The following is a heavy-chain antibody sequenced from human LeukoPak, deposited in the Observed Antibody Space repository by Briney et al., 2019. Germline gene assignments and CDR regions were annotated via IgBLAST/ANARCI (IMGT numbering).Heavy chain of an antibody. CDR2: IYYSGST. D-gene: IGHD3-22*01. V-gene: IGHV4-59*12. J-gene: IGHJ4*02. CDR1: GGSISSYY. Sequence: SETLSLTCTVSGGSISSYYWSWIRQPPGKGLEWIGYIYYSGSTNYNPSLKSRVTISVDTSKNQFSLKLSSVTAADTAVYYCARDSSSGYYYVGEDYWGQGTLVTVSS. CDR3: ARDSSSGYYYVGEDY.